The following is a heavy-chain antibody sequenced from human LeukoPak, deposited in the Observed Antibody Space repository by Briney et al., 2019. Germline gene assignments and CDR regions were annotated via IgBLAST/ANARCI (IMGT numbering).Heavy chain of an antibody. CDR1: GFTFSSYW. J-gene: IGHJ4*02. D-gene: IGHD3-3*01. V-gene: IGHV3-7*01. CDR3: ASLIFGVAYFDY. Sequence: GGSLRLSCAASGFTFSSYWMSWVRQAPGKGLEWVANIKRDGSEKYYVDSVKGRFTISRDNAKNSLYLQMNSLRAEDTAVYYCASLIFGVAYFDYWGQGTLVTVSS. CDR2: IKRDGSEK.